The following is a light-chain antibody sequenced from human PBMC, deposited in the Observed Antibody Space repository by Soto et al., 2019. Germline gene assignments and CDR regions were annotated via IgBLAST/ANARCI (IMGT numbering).Light chain of an antibody. V-gene: IGKV3-20*01. CDR3: KENAGLPIS. CDR1: QSVTNRI. CDR2: GAS. Sequence: EIVLTQSPGTLALSPGRRATLYCRTSQSVTNRILTWKQHKPVQAPRHLIYGASGRAPGILDRFSGSGSGTDFSLTISRLEPEDFAVYYCKENAGLPISFGGGTKVDIK. J-gene: IGKJ4*01.